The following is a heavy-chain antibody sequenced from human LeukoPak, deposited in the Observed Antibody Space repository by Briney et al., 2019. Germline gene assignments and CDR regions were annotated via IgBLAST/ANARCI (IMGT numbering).Heavy chain of an antibody. CDR2: INHSGST. CDR3: ARGKRVVVVAATARPFDY. CDR1: GGSFSGYY. J-gene: IGHJ4*02. Sequence: SETLSLTCAVYGGSFSGYYWSWIRQPPGKGLEWIGEINHSGSTNYNPSLKSRVTISVDMSKNQFSLKLSSVTAADTAVYYCARGKRVVVVAATARPFDYWGQGTLVTVSS. V-gene: IGHV4-34*01. D-gene: IGHD2-15*01.